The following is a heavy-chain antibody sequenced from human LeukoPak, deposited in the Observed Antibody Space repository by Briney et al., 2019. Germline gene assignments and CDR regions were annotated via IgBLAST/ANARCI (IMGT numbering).Heavy chain of an antibody. J-gene: IGHJ6*02. CDR2: ISAYNGNT. CDR3: ASGGKHVGYYGIDV. Sequence: ASVKVSCKASGYTFTSYGISWVRQAPGQGLKWMGWISAYNGNTNYAQKLQGRVTMTTDTSTSTAYIELRSLRSDDTAVYYCASGGKHVGYYGIDVWGQGTTVTVSS. D-gene: IGHD3-16*01. CDR1: GYTFTSYG. V-gene: IGHV1-18*01.